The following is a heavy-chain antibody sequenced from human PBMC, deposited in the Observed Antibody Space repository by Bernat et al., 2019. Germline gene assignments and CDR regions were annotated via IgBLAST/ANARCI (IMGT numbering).Heavy chain of an antibody. CDR2: IYPGDSDT. CDR3: ARYRWELLHYYYGMDV. CDR1: GYSFTSYW. V-gene: IGHV5-51*01. Sequence: EVQLVQSGAEVKKPGESLKISCKGSGYSFTSYWIGLVRQMPGKGLEWMGIIYPGDSDTRYSPSFQGQVTISADKSISTAYLQWSSLKASDTAMYYCARYRWELLHYYYGMDVWGQGTTVTVSS. J-gene: IGHJ6*02. D-gene: IGHD1-26*01.